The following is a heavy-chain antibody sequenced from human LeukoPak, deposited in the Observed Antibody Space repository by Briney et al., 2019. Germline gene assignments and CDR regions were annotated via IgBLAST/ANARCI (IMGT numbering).Heavy chain of an antibody. D-gene: IGHD3-10*01. CDR1: GFTFSSYW. CDR2: INSDGSDT. CDR3: AKNGPGLDYFDY. J-gene: IGHJ4*02. V-gene: IGHV3-74*01. Sequence: GGSLGLSCAASGFTFSSYWMHWVRQAPGKGLVWVSRINSDGSDTTYADSVKGRFTISRDNAKNTLYLQMNSLRAEDTAVYYCAKNGPGLDYFDYWGQGTLVTVSS.